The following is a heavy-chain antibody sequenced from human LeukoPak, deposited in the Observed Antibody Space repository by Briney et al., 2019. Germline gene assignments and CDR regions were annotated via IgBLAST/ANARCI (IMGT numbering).Heavy chain of an antibody. Sequence: GRSLRLSCAASGFTFDDYAMHWVRQAPGKGLEWVSGISWNSGSIGYADSVKGRFTISRDNAKDSLYLQMNSLRAEDMALYYCAKDKGYGSGSYNYFDYGGQGTLVTASS. J-gene: IGHJ4*02. CDR2: ISWNSGSI. CDR3: AKDKGYGSGSYNYFDY. V-gene: IGHV3-9*03. CDR1: GFTFDDYA. D-gene: IGHD3-10*01.